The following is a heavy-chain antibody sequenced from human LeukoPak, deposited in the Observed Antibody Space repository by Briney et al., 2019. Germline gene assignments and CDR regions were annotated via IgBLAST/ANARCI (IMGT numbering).Heavy chain of an antibody. CDR2: IYSTGST. CDR3: ARVIRPTGYYSNPKSGAFDF. J-gene: IGHJ4*02. D-gene: IGHD3-9*01. Sequence: SETLSLTCAVSGVSITSSHHYRGWIRQPPGKGLEWIGTIYSTGSTYYNPSLRTRLTISVDTSKNQFSLKLSSVTATDTAIYFCARVIRPTGYYSNPKSGAFDFWGQGTLVTVSS. V-gene: IGHV4-39*01. CDR1: GVSITSSHHY.